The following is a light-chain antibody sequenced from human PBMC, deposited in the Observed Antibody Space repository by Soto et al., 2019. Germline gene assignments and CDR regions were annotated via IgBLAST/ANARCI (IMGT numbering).Light chain of an antibody. CDR1: QSVSNN. J-gene: IGKJ1*01. CDR2: GAS. CDR3: QQYNNWPRT. V-gene: IGKV3-15*01. Sequence: EIVMTQSPATLSVSPGERATLSCRASQSVSNNLAWYQQKPGQAPRLLIYGASTRATGIPARFSGSGSGTEFTLTISSLQSEDFALCYCQQYNNWPRTFGQGTKVDIK.